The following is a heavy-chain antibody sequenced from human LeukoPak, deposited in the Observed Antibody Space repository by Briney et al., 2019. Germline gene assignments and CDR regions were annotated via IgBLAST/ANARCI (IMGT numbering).Heavy chain of an antibody. CDR3: ARSPEAARLDY. J-gene: IGHJ4*02. Sequence: GGSLRLSCAASEFTFDDYAMHWVRQAPGKGLEWVSGISWNSGTIAYADSVKGRFTISRDNAKNSLYLQINSLRAEDTAVYYCARSPEAARLDYWGQGTLVTVSS. D-gene: IGHD6-6*01. V-gene: IGHV3-9*01. CDR2: ISWNSGTI. CDR1: EFTFDDYA.